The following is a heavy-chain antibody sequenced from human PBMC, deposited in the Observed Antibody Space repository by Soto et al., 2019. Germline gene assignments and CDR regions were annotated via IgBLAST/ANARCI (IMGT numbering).Heavy chain of an antibody. D-gene: IGHD3-22*01. J-gene: IGHJ5*02. Sequence: SETLSLTCSVSGDSISRSSHYWGWIRQPPGKGLEWIGSVQISEKAYYNPSLKSRVTISVDTSKNQFSLKLSSVTAADTAVYYCARHQNLEEYYYDSSGYYRGYDWFDPWGQGTLVTVSS. CDR2: VQISEKA. CDR1: GDSISRSSHY. V-gene: IGHV4-39*01. CDR3: ARHQNLEEYYYDSSGYYRGYDWFDP.